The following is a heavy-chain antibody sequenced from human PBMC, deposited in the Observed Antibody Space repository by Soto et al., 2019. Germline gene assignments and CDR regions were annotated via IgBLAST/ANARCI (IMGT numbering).Heavy chain of an antibody. CDR3: ARDDLGGAIDP. J-gene: IGHJ5*02. Sequence: TLSLTCTVSGGSISSGGYYWSWIRQHPGKGLEWIGYIYYSGSTYYNPSLKSRVTISVDTSKNQFSLKLSSVTAADTAVYYCARDDLGGAIDPWGQGTLVTVSS. D-gene: IGHD3-3*01. CDR1: GGSISSGGYY. V-gene: IGHV4-31*03. CDR2: IYYSGST.